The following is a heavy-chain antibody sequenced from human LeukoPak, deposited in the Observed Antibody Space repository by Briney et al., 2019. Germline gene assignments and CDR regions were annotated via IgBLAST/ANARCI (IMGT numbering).Heavy chain of an antibody. D-gene: IGHD5-12*01. Sequence: SETLSLTCTVSGGSISSSGYYWGWIRQPPGQGLEWIGSVYSGGSTYYNASLKSRVTFSVDTSKNQFSLKLSSVTAADTAVYYCARHMGNSGYEHFDYWGQGTLVTVSS. V-gene: IGHV4-39*01. J-gene: IGHJ4*02. CDR1: GGSISSSGYY. CDR3: ARHMGNSGYEHFDY. CDR2: VYSGGST.